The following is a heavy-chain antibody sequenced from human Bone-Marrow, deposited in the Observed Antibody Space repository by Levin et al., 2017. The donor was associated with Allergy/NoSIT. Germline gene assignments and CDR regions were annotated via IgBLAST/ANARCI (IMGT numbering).Heavy chain of an antibody. CDR3: AKDVGYYDFWSGYHWFDP. Sequence: KISCKASGGTFSNYGISWVRQAPGQGLEWMGGIIPSFGKVNYAQKFQGRVTMTADKSTSTAYMELSSLRSEDTAVYYCAKDVGYYDFWSGYHWFDPWGQGTLVAVSS. D-gene: IGHD3-3*01. CDR2: IIPSFGKV. CDR1: GGTFSNYG. V-gene: IGHV1-69*06. J-gene: IGHJ5*02.